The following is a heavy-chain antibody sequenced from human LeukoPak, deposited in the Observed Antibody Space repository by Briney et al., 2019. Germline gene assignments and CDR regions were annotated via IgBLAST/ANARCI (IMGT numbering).Heavy chain of an antibody. V-gene: IGHV1-18*01. J-gene: IGHJ5*02. D-gene: IGHD3-10*01. CDR3: ARDSITMVRGATFP. CDR1: GYTFTSYG. CDR2: ISAYNGNT. Sequence: ASVKVSCKASGYTFTSYGISWVRQAPGQGLEWMGWISAYNGNTNYAQKLQGRVTMTTDTSTSTAYMELSRLRSDDTAVYYCARDSITMVRGATFPWGQGTLVTVSS.